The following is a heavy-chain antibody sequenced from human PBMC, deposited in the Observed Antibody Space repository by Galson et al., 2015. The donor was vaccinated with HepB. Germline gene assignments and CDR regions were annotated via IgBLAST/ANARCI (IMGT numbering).Heavy chain of an antibody. Sequence: SVKVSCKASGGTFSSYAISWVRQAPGQGLEWMGGIIPIFGTANYAQKFQGRVTITADKSTSTAYMELSSLRSEDTAVYYCARTESTMTVVDDAFDIWGQGTMVTVSS. J-gene: IGHJ3*02. V-gene: IGHV1-69*06. CDR2: IIPIFGTA. D-gene: IGHD3-22*01. CDR3: ARTESTMTVVDDAFDI. CDR1: GGTFSSYA.